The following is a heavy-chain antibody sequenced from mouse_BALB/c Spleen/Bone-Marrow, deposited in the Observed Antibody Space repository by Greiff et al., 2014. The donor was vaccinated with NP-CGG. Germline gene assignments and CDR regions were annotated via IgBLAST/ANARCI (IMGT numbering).Heavy chain of an antibody. V-gene: IGHV3-1*02. CDR1: GYSITSGHS. D-gene: IGHD2-3*01. J-gene: IGHJ4*01. CDR3: ARQNDGYLYYAMDY. Sequence: VQLQQSGPDLVKPSQSLSLTCTVTGYSITSGHSWHWIRQFPGNKLEWMGYIHYSGTTNYNPSLKSRISITRDTSKNQFFLQLNSVTSDDTATYYCARQNDGYLYYAMDYWGQGTSVTVSS. CDR2: IHYSGTT.